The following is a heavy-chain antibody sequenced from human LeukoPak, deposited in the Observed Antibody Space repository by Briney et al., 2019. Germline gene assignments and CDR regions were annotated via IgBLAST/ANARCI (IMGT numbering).Heavy chain of an antibody. CDR3: ARAGYGEDYYYYMDV. V-gene: IGHV4-4*07. Sequence: PSETLSLTCTVSGGSISSYYWSWIRQPAGKGLEWIGSIYTSGSTNYNPSLKSRVTMSVDTSKNQFSLKLSSVTAADTAVYYCARAGYGEDYYYYMDVWGKGTTVTVSS. CDR2: IYTSGST. CDR1: GGSISSYY. D-gene: IGHD4/OR15-4a*01. J-gene: IGHJ6*03.